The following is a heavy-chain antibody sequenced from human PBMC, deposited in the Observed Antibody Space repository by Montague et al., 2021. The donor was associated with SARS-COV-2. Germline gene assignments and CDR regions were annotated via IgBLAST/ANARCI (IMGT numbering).Heavy chain of an antibody. J-gene: IGHJ6*03. CDR3: ARDSRTDFDWLFPDSGSYYYYMDV. CDR1: GGSISSYY. V-gene: IGHV4-59*01. D-gene: IGHD3-9*01. Sequence: SETRSLTCTVSGGSISSYYWSWIRQPPGKGLEWIGYIYYSGSTNYNPSLKSRVTISVDTSKNQFSPKLSSVTAADTAVYYCARDSRTDFDWLFPDSGSYYYYMDVWGKGTTVTVSS. CDR2: IYYSGST.